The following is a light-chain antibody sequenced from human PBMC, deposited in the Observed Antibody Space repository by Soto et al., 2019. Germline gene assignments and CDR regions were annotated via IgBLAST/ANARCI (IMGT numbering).Light chain of an antibody. CDR2: DVS. CDR3: CSHAGSYRV. V-gene: IGLV2-11*01. Sequence: QSALTQPRSVSGSPGQSVTIPCTGTSSDVGGYNYVSWYQQHPGKAPKLMIYDVSKRPSGVPDRFSGSKSGNTASLTISGLQAEDEADYYCCSHAGSYRVFGGGTKLTVL. CDR1: SSDVGGYNY. J-gene: IGLJ3*02.